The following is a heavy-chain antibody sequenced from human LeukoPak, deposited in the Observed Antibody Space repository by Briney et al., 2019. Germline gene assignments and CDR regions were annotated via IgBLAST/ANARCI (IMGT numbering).Heavy chain of an antibody. CDR3: ARLGGSWYFDY. V-gene: IGHV3-33*01. J-gene: IGHJ4*02. CDR1: GFTFSSCA. CDR2: IWYDGSNK. Sequence: GGSLRLSCAASGFTFSSCAMHWVRQAPGKGLEWVTLIWYDGSNKYYADSVRGRFTISRDNSKNTLYLQMNSLRAEDTAVYYCARLGGSWYFDYWGQGTLVTVSS. D-gene: IGHD2-15*01.